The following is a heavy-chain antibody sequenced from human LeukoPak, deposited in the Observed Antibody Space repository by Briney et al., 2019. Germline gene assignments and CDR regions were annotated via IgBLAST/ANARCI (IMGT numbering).Heavy chain of an antibody. CDR1: GFNFNTYG. V-gene: IGHV3-33*05. Sequence: PGGSLRLSCAASGFNFNTYGMHWVRQAPGNGLEWVAFISHHGSTTHYADSVKDRFTISRETSKNILYLQMNSLRADDTAVYFCVRAGQQPGLAEFFQHWGQGTLVTVSS. CDR2: ISHHGSTT. CDR3: VRAGQQPGLAEFFQH. J-gene: IGHJ1*01. D-gene: IGHD6-13*01.